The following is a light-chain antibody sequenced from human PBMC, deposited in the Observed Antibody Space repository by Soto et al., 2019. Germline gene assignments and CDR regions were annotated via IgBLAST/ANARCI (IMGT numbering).Light chain of an antibody. V-gene: IGKV1-6*01. Sequence: AIQMTQSPSSLSASVGDRVTITCRASQDIRNDLGWYQQKPGKAPKLLIYAASSLQSGVPSRFSGSGSGTDLNLTISSLQPEDFATYYCLHDYNYPHTFGQGTKLEIK. CDR2: AAS. CDR3: LHDYNYPHT. CDR1: QDIRND. J-gene: IGKJ2*01.